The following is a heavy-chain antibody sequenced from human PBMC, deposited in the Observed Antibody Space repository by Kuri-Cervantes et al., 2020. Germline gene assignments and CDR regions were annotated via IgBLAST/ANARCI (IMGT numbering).Heavy chain of an antibody. CDR3: AKNVRAWSGIDYYYMDV. J-gene: IGHJ6*03. CDR2: MSGSGGSI. CDR1: GFTFSTYG. Sequence: GESLKISCVASGFTFSTYGFHWVRQAPGKGLEWVSGMSGSGGSIQYADSVKGRFTISRDNSKNTLYLQMNSLRAEDTAVYYCAKNVRAWSGIDYYYMDVWGTGTTVTVSS. V-gene: IGHV3-23*01. D-gene: IGHD3-3*01.